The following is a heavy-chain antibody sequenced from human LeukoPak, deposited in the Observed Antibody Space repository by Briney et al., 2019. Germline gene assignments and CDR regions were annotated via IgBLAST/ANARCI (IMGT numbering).Heavy chain of an antibody. CDR3: ARGHHDNYFDY. CDR2: INHSGST. V-gene: IGHV4-34*01. J-gene: IGHJ4*02. CDR1: GGSFSGYY. Sequence: PSETLSLTCAVYGGSFSGYYWSWIRQPPGKGLEWIGEINHSGSTNYNPSLKSRVTISVDTSKNQFSLKLSSVTAADTAVYYCARGHHDNYFDYWGQGTLVTVSS.